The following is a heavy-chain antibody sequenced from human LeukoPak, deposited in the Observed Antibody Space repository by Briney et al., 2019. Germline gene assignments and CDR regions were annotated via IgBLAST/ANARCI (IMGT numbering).Heavy chain of an antibody. D-gene: IGHD3-16*02. CDR3: AKDYDYVWGSYRYTYFEY. J-gene: IGHJ4*02. Sequence: PGGSLRLSCAASGFTFSTYAMSWVRQAPGKGLEWVSAVSSSGGSTYYAESVKGRFTISRDNSKNTLFLQMHSLRAEDTAIYYCAKDYDYVWGSYRYTYFEYWGQGTLVTVSS. CDR1: GFTFSTYA. CDR2: VSSSGGST. V-gene: IGHV3-23*01.